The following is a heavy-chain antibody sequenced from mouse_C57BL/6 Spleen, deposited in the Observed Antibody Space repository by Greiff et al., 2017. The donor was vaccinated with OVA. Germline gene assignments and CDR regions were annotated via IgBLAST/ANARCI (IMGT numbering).Heavy chain of an antibody. Sequence: VQLQESGPGLVAPSQSLSITCTVSGFSLTSYAISWVRQPPGKGLEWLGVIWTGGGTNYNSALKSRLSISKDNSTRQVFLHMNSLQSDDTAMYYCASITTVVATEDAMDYWRQGPSVTVSS. CDR3: ASITTVVATEDAMDY. J-gene: IGHJ4*01. CDR1: GFSLTSYA. CDR2: IWTGGGT. D-gene: IGHD1-1*01. V-gene: IGHV2-9-1*01.